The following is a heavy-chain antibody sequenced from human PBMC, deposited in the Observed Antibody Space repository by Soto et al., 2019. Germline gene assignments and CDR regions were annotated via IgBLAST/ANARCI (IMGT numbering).Heavy chain of an antibody. D-gene: IGHD2-21*02. V-gene: IGHV3-33*01. CDR3: AREVTAHRGRIVADDGMDV. CDR1: GFTFSSYG. J-gene: IGHJ6*02. Sequence: GGSLRLSCAASGFTFSSYGMHWVRQAPGKGLEWVAVIWYDGSNKYYADSVKGRFTISRDNSKNTLYLQMNSLRAEDTAVYYCAREVTAHRGRIVADDGMDVWGQGTTVTVSS. CDR2: IWYDGSNK.